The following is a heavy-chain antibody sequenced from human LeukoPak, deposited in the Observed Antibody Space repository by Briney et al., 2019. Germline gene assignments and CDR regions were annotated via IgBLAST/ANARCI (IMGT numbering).Heavy chain of an antibody. Sequence: SETLSLTCAVYGGSFSGYYWSWIRQPPGKGLEWIGEINHSGSTNYNPSLKSRVTISVDTSKNQFSLKLSSVTAADTAVYYCARRNGDLTPYYYGMDVWGQGTTVTVSS. J-gene: IGHJ6*02. CDR2: INHSGST. D-gene: IGHD4-17*01. CDR3: ARRNGDLTPYYYGMDV. V-gene: IGHV4-34*01. CDR1: GGSFSGYY.